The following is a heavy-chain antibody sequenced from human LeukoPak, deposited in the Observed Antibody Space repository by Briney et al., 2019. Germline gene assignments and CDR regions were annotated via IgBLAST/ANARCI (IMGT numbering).Heavy chain of an antibody. V-gene: IGHV3-74*01. J-gene: IGHJ4*02. CDR2: VNTDETVT. CDR3: ARDRGVTTTDY. Sequence: TGGSLRLSCAASGFTFTNYWMHWVRQAPGKGLVRVSRVNTDETVTAYADSVKGRFTISRDNAKNSLYLQMNSLRAEDTAVYYCARDRGVTTTDYWGQGTLVTVSS. D-gene: IGHD4-17*01. CDR1: GFTFTNYW.